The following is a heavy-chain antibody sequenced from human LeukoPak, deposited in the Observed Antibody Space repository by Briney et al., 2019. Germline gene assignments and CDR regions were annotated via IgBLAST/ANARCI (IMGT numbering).Heavy chain of an antibody. CDR3: AREWLFPTSTIDY. D-gene: IGHD3-22*01. CDR2: ISAYNGNT. CDR1: GYTFTSYG. V-gene: IGHV1-18*01. J-gene: IGHJ4*02. Sequence: ASVKVSCKASGYTFTSYGIRWVRQAPGQGLEWMVWISAYNGNTNYAQKLHGRVTMTTDTSTSTAYMELRSLRADDTAVYYCAREWLFPTSTIDYWGQGTLVTVSS.